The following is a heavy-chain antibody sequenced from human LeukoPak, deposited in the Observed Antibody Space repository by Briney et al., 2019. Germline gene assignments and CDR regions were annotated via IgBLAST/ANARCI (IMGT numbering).Heavy chain of an antibody. CDR3: AKEGGDDYGDYGDLSYYY. CDR2: ISYDGSNK. D-gene: IGHD4-17*01. CDR1: GFTFSSYG. V-gene: IGHV3-30*18. J-gene: IGHJ4*02. Sequence: GRSLRLACAASGFTFSSYGMHWVRQAPGKGLEWVAVISYDGSNKYYADSVKGRFTISRDNSKNTLYLQMNSLRAEDTAVYYCAKEGGDDYGDYGDLSYYYWGQGTLVTVSS.